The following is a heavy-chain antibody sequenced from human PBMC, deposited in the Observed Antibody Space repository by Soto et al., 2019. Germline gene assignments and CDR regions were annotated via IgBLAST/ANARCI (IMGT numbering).Heavy chain of an antibody. Sequence: SVKVSCKASGGTFSSYAISWVRQAPGQGLEWMGGIIPIFGTANYAQKFQGRVTITADESTSTAYMELSSLRSEDTAVYYCARELGYCSSTSCRSAGVWGQGTTVTSP. CDR2: IIPIFGTA. D-gene: IGHD2-2*01. CDR1: GGTFSSYA. CDR3: ARELGYCSSTSCRSAGV. V-gene: IGHV1-69*13. J-gene: IGHJ6*02.